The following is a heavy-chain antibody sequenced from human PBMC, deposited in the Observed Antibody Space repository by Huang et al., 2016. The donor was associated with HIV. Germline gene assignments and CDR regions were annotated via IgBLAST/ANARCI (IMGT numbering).Heavy chain of an antibody. V-gene: IGHV3-7*01. Sequence: EVQLVESGGGLVQPGGSLRVSCAASGFSISTYWMSWVRQTPGKGLGWVASIKQDGREKDYVDAVKGRFIISRDNAKNSLYLQMNSLRAEDTAVYYCTRGPLGWLVHRYFYHWGQGTLVTVSS. D-gene: IGHD6-19*01. J-gene: IGHJ1*01. CDR1: GFSISTYW. CDR3: TRGPLGWLVHRYFYH. CDR2: IKQDGREK.